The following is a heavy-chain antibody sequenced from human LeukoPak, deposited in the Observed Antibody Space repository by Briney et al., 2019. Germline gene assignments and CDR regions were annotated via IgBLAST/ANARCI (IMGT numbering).Heavy chain of an antibody. J-gene: IGHJ6*03. CDR1: GFTFSSYA. Sequence: GGSLRLSCAASGFTFSSYAMHWVRQAPGKGLEWVAVISYDGSNKYYADSVKGRFTISRDNSKNTLYLQMNSLRAEDTAVYYCAKDSTHRGFYYYYYYMDVWGKGTTVTISS. CDR3: AKDSTHRGFYYYYYYMDV. V-gene: IGHV3-30*04. CDR2: ISYDGSNK. D-gene: IGHD3-10*01.